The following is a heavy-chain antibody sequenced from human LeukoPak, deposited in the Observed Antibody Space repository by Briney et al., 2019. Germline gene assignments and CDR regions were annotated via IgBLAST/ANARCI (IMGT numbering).Heavy chain of an antibody. D-gene: IGHD4-17*01. V-gene: IGHV4-38-2*02. CDR3: ARVGDYGDYVNWFDP. CDR2: IYHLGNS. Sequence: PSETLSLTCIVSDYSISSGYYWGWIRQPPGKGLEWIGSIYHLGNSYYNPSLKSRVTISVDTSKNQFSLKMNSVTAADTAVYYCARVGDYGDYVNWFDPWGQRTLVTVSS. CDR1: DYSISSGYY. J-gene: IGHJ5*02.